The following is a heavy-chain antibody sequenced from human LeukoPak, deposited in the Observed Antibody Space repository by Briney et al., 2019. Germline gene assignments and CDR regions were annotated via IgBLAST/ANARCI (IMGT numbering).Heavy chain of an antibody. CDR2: IGTSSGTT. J-gene: IGHJ4*02. CDR1: GFIFSSYA. Sequence: GGSLRLSCAASGFIFSSYAMNWVRHTPGKGLEWVSYIGTSSGTTHYADSVKGRFTISRDNSKNTLYLLMNTLRGDDTAVYYCAKISGSGSSHSDSWGQGTLVTVSS. CDR3: AKISGSGSSHSDS. D-gene: IGHD3-10*01. V-gene: IGHV3-23*01.